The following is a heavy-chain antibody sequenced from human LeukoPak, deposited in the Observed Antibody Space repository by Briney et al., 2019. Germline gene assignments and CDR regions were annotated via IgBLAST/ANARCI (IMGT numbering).Heavy chain of an antibody. V-gene: IGHV4-38-2*02. CDR3: SRGDYYMDV. CDR2: IHPCGSP. J-gene: IGHJ6*03. CDR1: GCSISRGYY. Sequence: SDTLSLTCPVSGCSISRGYYWGLNPQPPGKGLEWIGRIHPCGSPEHHPFLKSRSTLFVNKSQNQFSLNLSPVTAADPAVYFCSRGDYYMDVWGKGTTVTVSS.